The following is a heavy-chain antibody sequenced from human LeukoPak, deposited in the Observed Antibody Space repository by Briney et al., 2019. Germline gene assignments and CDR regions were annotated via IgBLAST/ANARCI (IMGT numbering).Heavy chain of an antibody. J-gene: IGHJ5*02. CDR3: TRDLKSIFGVVIIPFSFDP. CDR1: GFTFGDYA. D-gene: IGHD3-3*01. CDR2: IRSKAYGGTT. V-gene: IGHV3-49*03. Sequence: GGSLRLSCTASGFTFGDYAMSWFRQAPGKGLEWVGFIRSKAYGGTTEYAASVRGRFTISRDDSKIIAYLQMNSLKTEDTAVYYCTRDLKSIFGVVIIPFSFDPWGQGTLVTVSS.